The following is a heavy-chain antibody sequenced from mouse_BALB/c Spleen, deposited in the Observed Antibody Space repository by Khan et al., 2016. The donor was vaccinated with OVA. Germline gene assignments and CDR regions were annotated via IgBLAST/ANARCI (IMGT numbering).Heavy chain of an antibody. CDR1: GNTFTNYG. J-gene: IGHJ4*01. Sequence: QIQLVQSGPELKKPGETVKLSCKVSGNTFTNYGMTWVKQAPGKGLKWMGWINTYTGEPTYADDFRGRFAFSLETSASTTYLQINNLKNEDTATEFCARPTHLSYVMVYWGQGTSVTVSS. CDR2: INTYTGEP. V-gene: IGHV9-3-1*01. CDR3: ARPTHLSYVMVY.